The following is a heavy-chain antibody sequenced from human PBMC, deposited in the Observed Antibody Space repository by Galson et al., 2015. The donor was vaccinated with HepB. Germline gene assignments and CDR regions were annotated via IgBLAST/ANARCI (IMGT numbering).Heavy chain of an antibody. J-gene: IGHJ4*02. CDR2: ISYDGSNK. Sequence: SLRLSCAASGFTFSSYGMHWVRQAPGKGLEWVAVISYDGSNKYYADSVKGRFTISRDNSKNTLYLQMNSLRAEDTAVYYCAKVVVPAAMMGYFDYWGQGTLVTVSS. V-gene: IGHV3-30*18. D-gene: IGHD2-2*01. CDR3: AKVVVPAAMMGYFDY. CDR1: GFTFSSYG.